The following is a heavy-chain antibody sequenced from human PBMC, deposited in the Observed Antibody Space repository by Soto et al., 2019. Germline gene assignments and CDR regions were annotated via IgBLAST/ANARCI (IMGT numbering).Heavy chain of an antibody. D-gene: IGHD3-16*02. J-gene: IGHJ3*02. CDR2: IDYTRSNK. CDR3: AREAKRIVGAFDI. CDR1: GFTFSNAW. Sequence: GGSLRLSCAASGFTFSNAWMNLVRQAAGKGLEWVSFIDYTRSNKYYADSVKGRFTISRDNSKNTLYLQMNSLRAEDTAVYYCAREAKRIVGAFDIWGQGTMVTVSS. V-gene: IGHV3-30-3*01.